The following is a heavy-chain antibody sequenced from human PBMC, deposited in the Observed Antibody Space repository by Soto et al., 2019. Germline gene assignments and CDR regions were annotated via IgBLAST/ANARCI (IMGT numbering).Heavy chain of an antibody. CDR3: ANQGTTRHSPPDS. J-gene: IGHJ4*02. CDR2: VSPDGNNK. Sequence: QVQLVESGGGVVQPGGSLRLSCAASGFTFSSSAVHWVRQTPGRGLEWVAVVSPDGNNKYYADSVRGRFTASRDNSRSTLYLQMNSLRVEDSAVYYCANQGTTRHSPPDSWGQGTLVTVSS. D-gene: IGHD1-1*01. CDR1: GFTFSSSA. V-gene: IGHV3-30-3*01.